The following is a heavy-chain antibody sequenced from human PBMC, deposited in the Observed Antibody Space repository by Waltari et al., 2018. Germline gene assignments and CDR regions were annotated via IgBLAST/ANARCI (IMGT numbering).Heavy chain of an antibody. V-gene: IGHV3-23*02. Sequence: QLWESGGDSVQPGGSLRLSGVGPGPSFSSYAVGWVRQAPGKGREWVAEINGFGGDKDYGDVVECRFTISRDHSKDTVFLQMDSLRVEDTAVYYCAKDLSSKEGLFSMDVWGQGTTVTVSS. D-gene: IGHD3-9*01. J-gene: IGHJ6*01. CDR1: GPSFSSYA. CDR2: INGFGGDK. CDR3: AKDLSSKEGLFSMDV.